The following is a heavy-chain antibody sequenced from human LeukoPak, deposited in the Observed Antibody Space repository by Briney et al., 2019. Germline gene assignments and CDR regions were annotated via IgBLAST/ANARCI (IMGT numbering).Heavy chain of an antibody. D-gene: IGHD3-3*02. J-gene: IGHJ4*02. V-gene: IGHV3-7*05. CDR3: TRGGSFFYY. Sequence: GGSLRLSCAASRFTFSSNWMSWVRQAPGKGLEWVANIKQDGSDKYYVDSVKGRFTISRDNAKNSLYLQMSSLRAEDTAVYYCTRGGSFFYYWGQGTLVTVSS. CDR2: IKQDGSDK. CDR1: RFTFSSNW.